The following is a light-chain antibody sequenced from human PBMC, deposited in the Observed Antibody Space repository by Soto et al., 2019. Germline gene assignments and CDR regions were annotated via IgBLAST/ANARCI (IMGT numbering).Light chain of an antibody. J-gene: IGKJ1*01. CDR3: QQYGSSPRT. CDR2: GAS. V-gene: IGKV3-20*01. Sequence: EILLTQAPGTLSLSPGERATLSCRASQSVSSSYLAWYQQKPGQAPRLLISGASSRATGIPDRFSGSGSGTDFTLTISRLEPEDFAVYYCQQYGSSPRTFGQGTKVDIK. CDR1: QSVSSSY.